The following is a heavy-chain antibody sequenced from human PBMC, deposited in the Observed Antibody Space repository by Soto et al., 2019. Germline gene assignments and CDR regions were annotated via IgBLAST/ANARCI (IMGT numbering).Heavy chain of an antibody. V-gene: IGHV1-69*02. CDR3: ARGNAP. CDR1: GGTSSGYT. CDR2: IIPILGIA. Sequence: QFQLGKSGAEVKKPGPSLRSPAKVSGGTSSGYTISWLRQAPGQGLEWMGRIIPILGIANYAQKFQGRVTITADKSTSTAYMELSSLRSEDTAVYYCARGNAPWGQGTLVTVSS. J-gene: IGHJ5*02.